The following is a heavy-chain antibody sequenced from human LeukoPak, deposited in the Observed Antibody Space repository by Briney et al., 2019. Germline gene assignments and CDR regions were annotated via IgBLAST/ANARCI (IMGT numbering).Heavy chain of an antibody. CDR1: GGSISSYY. CDR3: ARHGVTRWYFDL. D-gene: IGHD2-8*01. Sequence: SETLSLTCTVSGGSISSYYWSWIRQPPGKGLEWIGYTYHSGTTNYDPSLKSRVTMSLDTSRSQLSLNLTSVTAADTAVYYCARHGVTRWYFDLWGRGTLVTVSS. CDR2: TYHSGTT. J-gene: IGHJ2*01. V-gene: IGHV4-59*08.